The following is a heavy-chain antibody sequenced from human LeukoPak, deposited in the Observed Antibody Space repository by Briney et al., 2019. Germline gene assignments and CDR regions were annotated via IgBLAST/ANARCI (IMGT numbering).Heavy chain of an antibody. CDR2: INPNSGGT. CDR1: GYTFTGYY. J-gene: IGHJ5*02. D-gene: IGHD6-13*01. CDR3: ARDGSSSWYLGFNWFDP. V-gene: IGHV1-2*02. Sequence: ASVKVSCKASGYTFTGYYMHWVRQAPGQGLVWMGCINPNSGGTNYAQKFQGRVTMTSDTPICTAYMELSRLRSDDTAVYYCARDGSSSWYLGFNWFDPWGQGTLVTVSS.